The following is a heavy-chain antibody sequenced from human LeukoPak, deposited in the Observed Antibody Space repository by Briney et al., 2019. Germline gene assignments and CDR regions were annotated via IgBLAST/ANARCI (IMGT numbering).Heavy chain of an antibody. D-gene: IGHD1-26*01. CDR2: IRYDGSNK. CDR1: GFTFSSYG. Sequence: GGSLRLSCAASGFTFSSYGMHWVRQAPGKGLEWVAFIRYDGSNKYYADSVKGRFTISRDNSKNTLYLQMNSLRAEDTAVYYCAKDLVVGATGTFDYWGQGTLVTVSS. V-gene: IGHV3-30*02. CDR3: AKDLVVGATGTFDY. J-gene: IGHJ4*02.